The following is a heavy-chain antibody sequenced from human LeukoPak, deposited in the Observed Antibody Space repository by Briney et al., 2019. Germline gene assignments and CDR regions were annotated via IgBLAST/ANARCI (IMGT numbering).Heavy chain of an antibody. CDR1: GYSFTSYG. D-gene: IGHD2-21*01. Sequence: ASVKVSCKASGYSFTSYGISWVRQAPGQGLEWMGWISAYNGNTNYAQKLQGRVTMTTDTSTSTAYMELRSLRSDDTAVYYCARGGYIGGADSRFDPWGQGTLVTVAS. J-gene: IGHJ5*02. V-gene: IGHV1-18*01. CDR2: ISAYNGNT. CDR3: ARGGYIGGADSRFDP.